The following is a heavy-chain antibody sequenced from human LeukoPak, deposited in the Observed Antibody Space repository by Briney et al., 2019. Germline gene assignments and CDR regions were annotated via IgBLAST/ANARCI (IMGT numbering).Heavy chain of an antibody. CDR3: VRGGDYGSFDY. Sequence: GGSLRLSCAASGFTFSSYAMHWVRQAPGKGLEWVAVISYDGSNKYYADSVKGRFTISRDNAKSSLHLQMNSLRAEDTAVYYCVRGGDYGSFDYWGQGTLVIASS. CDR1: GFTFSSYA. CDR2: ISYDGSNK. D-gene: IGHD4-17*01. J-gene: IGHJ4*02. V-gene: IGHV3-30-3*01.